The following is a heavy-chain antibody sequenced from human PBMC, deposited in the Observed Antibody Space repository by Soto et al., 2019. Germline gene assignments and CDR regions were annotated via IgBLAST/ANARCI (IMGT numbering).Heavy chain of an antibody. J-gene: IGHJ5*02. CDR2: ISYDGNNK. CDR3: AKDHLPTTITTPWFDP. CDR1: GFTFSSYA. Sequence: GGSLRLSCAASGFTFSSYAMSWVRQAPGKGLEWLAVISYDGNNKYYADSVKGRFSISRDNYKNTLYLQMNSLRAEDTAVYYCAKDHLPTTITTPWFDPWGQGTLVTVSS. V-gene: IGHV3-30*18. D-gene: IGHD4-17*01.